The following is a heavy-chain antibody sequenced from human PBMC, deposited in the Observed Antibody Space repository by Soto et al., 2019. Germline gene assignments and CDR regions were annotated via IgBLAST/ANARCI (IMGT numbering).Heavy chain of an antibody. V-gene: IGHV4-34*01. CDR1: GGSFSGYY. CDR2: INHSGST. Sequence: SETLSLTCAVYGGSFSGYYWSWIRQPPGKGLEWIGEINHSGSTNYNPSLKSRVTISVDTSKNQFSLKLSSVTAADTAVYYCARGSRYYDSSGYYYYFDYWGQGNLVTVSS. CDR3: ARGSRYYDSSGYYYYFDY. J-gene: IGHJ4*02. D-gene: IGHD3-22*01.